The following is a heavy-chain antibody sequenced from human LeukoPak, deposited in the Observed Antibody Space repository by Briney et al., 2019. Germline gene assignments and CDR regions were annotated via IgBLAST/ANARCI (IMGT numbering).Heavy chain of an antibody. CDR2: ISGSGGST. J-gene: IGHJ4*02. V-gene: IGHV3-23*01. D-gene: IGHD2-15*01. CDR3: AKWRNGRVVAATHFDY. CDR1: GFTFSSYA. Sequence: GGSLRLSCAASGFTFSSYAMSWVRQAPGKGLEWVSAISGSGGSTYYADSVKGRFTISRDNSKNTLYLQMNSLRAEDTAVYYCAKWRNGRVVAATHFDYWGQGTLVTVSS.